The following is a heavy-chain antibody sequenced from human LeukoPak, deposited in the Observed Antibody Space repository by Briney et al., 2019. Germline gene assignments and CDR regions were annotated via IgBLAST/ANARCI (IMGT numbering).Heavy chain of an antibody. CDR1: GYTFTGYY. V-gene: IGHV1-2*02. CDR3: ARDLFYDFWSGYYTEYYYYYMDV. CDR2: INPNSGGT. Sequence: PVASVKVSCKASGYTFTGYYMHWVRQAPGQGLEWMGWINPNSGGTNYAQKFQGRVTMTRDTSISTAYMELSRLRSDDTAVYYCARDLFYDFWSGYYTEYYYYYMDVWGKGTTVTVSS. D-gene: IGHD3-3*01. J-gene: IGHJ6*03.